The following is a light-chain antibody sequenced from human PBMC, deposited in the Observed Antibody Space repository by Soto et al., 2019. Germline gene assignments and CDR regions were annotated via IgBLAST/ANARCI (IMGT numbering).Light chain of an antibody. V-gene: IGKV1-39*01. Sequence: DIQMTQSPSSLSASVGDRVTITCRESQSISSYLNWYQQKPGKAPKLLIYAASSLQSGVPSRFSGSGSGTDFTLTISSLQPEDFATYYWQQSYSTPLTLGGGTKVEIK. J-gene: IGKJ4*01. CDR1: QSISSY. CDR3: QQSYSTPLT. CDR2: AAS.